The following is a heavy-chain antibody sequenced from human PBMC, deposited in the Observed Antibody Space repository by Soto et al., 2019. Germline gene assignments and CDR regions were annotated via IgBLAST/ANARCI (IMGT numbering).Heavy chain of an antibody. CDR1: GGSFSGYY. V-gene: IGHV4-34*01. D-gene: IGHD3-3*01. J-gene: IGHJ4*02. CDR3: ARNYDFWSGYYGY. Sequence: SETLSLTCAVYGGSFSGYYWSWIRQPPGKGLEWIGEINHSGSTNYNPSLKSRVTISVDTSKNQFSLKLSSVTAADTAVYYCARNYDFWSGYYGYWGQGTLVTVSS. CDR2: INHSGST.